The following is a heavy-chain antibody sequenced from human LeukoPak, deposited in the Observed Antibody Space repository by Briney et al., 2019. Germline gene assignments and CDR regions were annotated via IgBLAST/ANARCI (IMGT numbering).Heavy chain of an antibody. V-gene: IGHV3-23*01. Sequence: GGSLCLSCAASGVTFSSYAMNWVRQAPGKGMEWVSSSSGSGGSTYYADSVTGRFTIARDNSKNMLYLQMYSLRAEDTAVYYCAKVWRQHLPHHAFNIWGQGTMVTVSS. CDR2: SSGSGGST. J-gene: IGHJ3*02. D-gene: IGHD6-13*01. CDR1: GVTFSSYA. CDR3: AKVWRQHLPHHAFNI.